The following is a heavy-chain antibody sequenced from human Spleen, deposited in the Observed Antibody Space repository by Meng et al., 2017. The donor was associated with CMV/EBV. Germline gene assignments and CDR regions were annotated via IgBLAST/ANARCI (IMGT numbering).Heavy chain of an antibody. Sequence: LSCAASGFTYSAYGMHWVRQAPGKGLEWVATMSYDVSSEYYADSVKGRFTISRDNSKNTLYLQMNSLRVEDTAVYYCTRGEGTGEFDYWGQGTLVTVSS. V-gene: IGHV3-30*03. J-gene: IGHJ4*02. CDR3: TRGEGTGEFDY. CDR1: GFTYSAYG. CDR2: MSYDVSSE. D-gene: IGHD2-8*02.